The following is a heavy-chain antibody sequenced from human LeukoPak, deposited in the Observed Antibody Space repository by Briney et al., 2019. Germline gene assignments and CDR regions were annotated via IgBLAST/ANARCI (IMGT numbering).Heavy chain of an antibody. J-gene: IGHJ4*02. CDR1: GYTFSSYD. Sequence: GASVKVSCKASGYTFSSYDMNWVRQATGQGLEWMGWMNPNSGNTGYAQKFQGRVTMTRNTSIRTAYMELSSLRSEDTAVYYCARGDSTAMAIDYWGQGTLVTVSS. CDR2: MNPNSGNT. CDR3: ARGDSTAMAIDY. D-gene: IGHD5-18*01. V-gene: IGHV1-8*01.